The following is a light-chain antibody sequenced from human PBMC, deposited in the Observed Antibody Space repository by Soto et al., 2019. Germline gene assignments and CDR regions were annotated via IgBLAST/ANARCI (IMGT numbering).Light chain of an antibody. V-gene: IGKV3-11*01. CDR2: EAS. Sequence: EIVLTQSPATLSLSPGERATLSCRASQSVGNNLAWYQQKPGQAPGLLIYEASTRATGIPARFSGSGSGTDFTLTIISLEHEDFAVYYCQQHANWPLTFGGGTKVEIK. CDR3: QQHANWPLT. CDR1: QSVGNN. J-gene: IGKJ4*01.